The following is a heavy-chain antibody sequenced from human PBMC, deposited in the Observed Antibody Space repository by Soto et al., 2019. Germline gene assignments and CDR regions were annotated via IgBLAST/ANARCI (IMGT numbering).Heavy chain of an antibody. CDR3: ARGPPLL. Sequence: SETLSLTCTVSGDSISSGDYYWSWVRQSPGKGLEWIGCIYYSGSTYYNPSLKSRLTISVDTSKNQFSLKLSSVTAADTAVYYCARGPPLLWGQGTLVTVSS. J-gene: IGHJ4*02. CDR2: IYYSGST. V-gene: IGHV4-30-4*01. CDR1: GDSISSGDYY.